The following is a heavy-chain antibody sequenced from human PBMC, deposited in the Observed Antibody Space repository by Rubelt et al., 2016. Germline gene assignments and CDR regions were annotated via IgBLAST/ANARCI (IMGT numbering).Heavy chain of an antibody. Sequence: QVTLRESGPALVKPTQTLTLTCTFSGFSLSTSGMCVSWIRQPPVKALEWLARIDWDDYKYYSKSLKTRLTISKDTSKNQVVLTMTNMDPVDTATYYCARYYYYMDVWGKGTTVTVSS. CDR2: IDWDDYK. V-gene: IGHV2-70*15. CDR3: ARYYYYMDV. CDR1: GFSLSTSGMC. J-gene: IGHJ6*03.